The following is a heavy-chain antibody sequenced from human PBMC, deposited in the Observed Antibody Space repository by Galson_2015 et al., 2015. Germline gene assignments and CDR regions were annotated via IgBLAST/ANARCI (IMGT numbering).Heavy chain of an antibody. D-gene: IGHD6-19*01. J-gene: IGHJ4*02. CDR2: ISYDGSNK. CDR3: ARDQWLVLIPNLQYYFDY. V-gene: IGHV3-30-3*01. CDR1: GFTFSSYA. Sequence: SLRLSCAASGFTFSSYAMHWVRQAPGKGLEWVAVISYDGSNKYHADSVKGRFTISRDNSKNTLYLQMNSLRAEDTAVYYCARDQWLVLIPNLQYYFDYWGQGTLVTVSS.